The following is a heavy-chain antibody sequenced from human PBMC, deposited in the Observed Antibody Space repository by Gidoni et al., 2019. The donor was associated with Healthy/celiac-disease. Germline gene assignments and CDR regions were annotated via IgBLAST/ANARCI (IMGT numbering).Heavy chain of an antibody. CDR2: IKQDGSEK. Sequence: EVQLVESGGGLVQPGGSLRLSCAASGFTFSSYWMSWVRQAPGKGLEWVANIKQDGSEKYYVDSVKGRFTISRDNAKNSLYLQMNSLRAEDTAVYYCARDGGQLVWGSDDYYYGMDVWGQGTTVTVSS. V-gene: IGHV3-7*01. CDR1: GFTFSSYW. J-gene: IGHJ6*02. CDR3: ARDGGQLVWGSDDYYYGMDV. D-gene: IGHD6-6*01.